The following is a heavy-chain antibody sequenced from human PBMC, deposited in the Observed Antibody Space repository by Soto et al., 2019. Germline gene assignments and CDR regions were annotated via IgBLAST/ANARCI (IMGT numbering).Heavy chain of an antibody. CDR3: ARGDTVLDY. V-gene: IGHV6-1*01. CDR1: VDRVSRSSTS. Sequence: PSQTLSLTCAISVDRVSRSSTSWNWVRQSPSRGLEWVGRTYYKSNWYNDYNDNAVFVKSRVTIKADTIGNQFSLQLNSMTPEDTAMYYCARGDTVLDYWGQGTLVTVSS. CDR2: TYYKSNWYN. J-gene: IGHJ4*02. D-gene: IGHD6-6*01.